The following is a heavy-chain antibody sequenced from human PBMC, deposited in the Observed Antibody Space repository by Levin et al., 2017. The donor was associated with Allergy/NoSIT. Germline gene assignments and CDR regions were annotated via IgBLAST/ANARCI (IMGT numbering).Heavy chain of an antibody. Sequence: GESLKISCAASGFTFDNYGMTWVRQVPGKGLEWVSSINWNGGSTAYADCVKGRVTISRDTAKNSLYLQMNGLRAEDTALYYCARASYDRWLVPWDYWGQGTLVTVSS. CDR3: ARASYDRWLVPWDY. CDR1: GFTFDNYG. CDR2: INWNGGST. V-gene: IGHV3-20*04. D-gene: IGHD6-19*01. J-gene: IGHJ4*02.